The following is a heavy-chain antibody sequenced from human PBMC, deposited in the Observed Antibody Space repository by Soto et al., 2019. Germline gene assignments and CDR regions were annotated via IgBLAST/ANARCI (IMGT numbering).Heavy chain of an antibody. V-gene: IGHV4-30-2*01. CDR3: ARGHPRGY. J-gene: IGHJ4*02. D-gene: IGHD5-12*01. CDR2: IYHSVST. Sequence: SETLSLTCAVSGGSISSGGYSWSWIRQPPGKGLECIGYIYHSVSTYYNPSLKSRVTISVDRSKNQFSLKLSSVTAADTAVYYCARGHPRGYWGQGTLVTVS. CDR1: GGSISSGGYS.